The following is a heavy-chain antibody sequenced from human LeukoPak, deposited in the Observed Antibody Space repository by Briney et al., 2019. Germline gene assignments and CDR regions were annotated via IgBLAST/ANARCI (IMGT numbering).Heavy chain of an antibody. Sequence: GGSLRLSCAASGFTFSSYGMHWVRQAPGKGLEWVAFIRYDGSNKYYAGSVKGRFTISRDNSKNTLYLQMNSLRAEDTAVYYCAKDWGATIDYWGQGTLSPSPQ. V-gene: IGHV3-30*02. CDR1: GFTFSSYG. CDR3: AKDWGATIDY. J-gene: IGHJ4*02. CDR2: IRYDGSNK. D-gene: IGHD1-26*01.